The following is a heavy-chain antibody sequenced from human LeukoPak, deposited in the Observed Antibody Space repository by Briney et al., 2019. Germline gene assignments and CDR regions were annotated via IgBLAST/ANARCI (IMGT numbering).Heavy chain of an antibody. Sequence: GGSLRLSCSASGFTFSSYAMSWVRQAPGKGLEWVSAISGSGGSTYYADSMKGRFTISRDNSKNTLYLQMNSLRAEDTAVYYCAKGRDGYVDYWGQGTLVTVSS. CDR2: ISGSGGST. CDR1: GFTFSSYA. J-gene: IGHJ4*02. CDR3: AKGRDGYVDY. D-gene: IGHD5-24*01. V-gene: IGHV3-23*01.